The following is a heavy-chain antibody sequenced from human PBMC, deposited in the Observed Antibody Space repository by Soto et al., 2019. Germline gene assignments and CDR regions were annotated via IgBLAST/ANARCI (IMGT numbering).Heavy chain of an antibody. CDR1: GFSLRSGGVG. V-gene: IGHV2-5*02. Sequence: QITLKESGPTLVKPTQPLTLTCTSSGFSLRSGGVGVGWIRQPPGKALEWLALIYWDDDKRYSPSLKSRLTITKDTSKNQVALTMTNMDPVDTATYYCAHATSSSGWGTMDYWGQGTQVTVSS. D-gene: IGHD6-19*01. J-gene: IGHJ4*02. CDR2: IYWDDDK. CDR3: AHATSSSGWGTMDY.